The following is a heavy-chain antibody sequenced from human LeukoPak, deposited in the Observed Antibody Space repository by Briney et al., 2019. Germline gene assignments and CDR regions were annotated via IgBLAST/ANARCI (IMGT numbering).Heavy chain of an antibody. J-gene: IGHJ4*02. CDR3: ARRYGPGSSGTFAY. V-gene: IGHV4-59*01. D-gene: IGHD3-10*01. Sequence: SETLSLTCTVSGGSISSYYWSWIRQPPGKGLEWIAYIYYSGSTNYNPSLKSRVTISVDTSKNQFSLKLSSVTAADTAVYYCARRYGPGSSGTFAYWGQGPLVTVSS. CDR2: IYYSGST. CDR1: GGSISSYY.